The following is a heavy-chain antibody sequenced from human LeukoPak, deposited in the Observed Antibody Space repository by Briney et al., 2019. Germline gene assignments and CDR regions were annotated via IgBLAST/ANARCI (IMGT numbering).Heavy chain of an antibody. CDR3: AKEEIWFGESPPEFDP. Sequence: PGGSLRLSCAASGFTFSSYGMHWVRQAPGKGLEWVAVISYDGSNKYYADSVKGRFTISRDNSKNTLYLQMNSLRAEDTAVYYCAKEEIWFGESPPEFDPWGQGTLVTVSS. D-gene: IGHD3-10*01. CDR1: GFTFSSYG. CDR2: ISYDGSNK. V-gene: IGHV3-30*18. J-gene: IGHJ5*02.